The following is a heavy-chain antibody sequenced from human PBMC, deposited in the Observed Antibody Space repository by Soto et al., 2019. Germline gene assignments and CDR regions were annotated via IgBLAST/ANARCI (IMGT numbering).Heavy chain of an antibody. J-gene: IGHJ3*02. D-gene: IGHD1-26*01. V-gene: IGHV1-2*04. CDR1: GYTFTDYY. CDR2: IKPNSGGT. CDR3: AREVTGDGFDI. Sequence: QVHLVQSGAEVKKPGASVKVSCKASGYTFTDYYMHWVRQAPGQGLEWMGWIKPNSGGTNYAQKFQGWVTMTRDTSISTAYMELSRLRSDDTAVYYWAREVTGDGFDIWGQGTMVTVSS.